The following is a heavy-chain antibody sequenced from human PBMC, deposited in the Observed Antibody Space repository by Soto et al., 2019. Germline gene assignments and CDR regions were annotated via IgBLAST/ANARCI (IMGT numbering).Heavy chain of an antibody. CDR2: ISWNSGSI. CDR3: AKDTHVYYPTPSFYY. Sequence: EVQLVESGGGLVQPGRSLRLSCAASGFTFDDYAIHWVRQAPGKGLEWVSGISWNSGSIGYADSVKGRVTISSDNAKNSLYLQLNSLRAEDTSLDCCAKDTHVYYPTPSFYYWGQGTLVTGSS. V-gene: IGHV3-9*01. CDR1: GFTFDDYA. J-gene: IGHJ4*02. D-gene: IGHD3-22*01.